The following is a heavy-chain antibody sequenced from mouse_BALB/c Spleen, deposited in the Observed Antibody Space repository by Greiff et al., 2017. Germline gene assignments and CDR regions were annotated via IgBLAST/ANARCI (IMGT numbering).Heavy chain of an antibody. CDR1: GYTFTDYE. CDR3: TRSGSGNYYFDD. J-gene: IGHJ2*01. CDR2: IDPETGGT. Sequence: QVQLQQSGAELVRPGASVTLSCKASGYTFTDYEMHWVKQTPVHGLEWIGAIDPETGGTAYNQKFKGKATLTADKSSSTAYMELRSLTSEDSAVYYCTRSGSGNYYFDDWGQGTTLTVSS. D-gene: IGHD1-3*01. V-gene: IGHV1-15*01.